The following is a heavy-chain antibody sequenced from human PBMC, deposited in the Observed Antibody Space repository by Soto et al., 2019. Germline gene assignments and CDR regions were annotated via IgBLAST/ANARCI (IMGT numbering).Heavy chain of an antibody. CDR2: IHYGGST. J-gene: IGHJ4*02. CDR1: GGSISSSSYY. D-gene: IGHD5-12*01. V-gene: IGHV4-39*01. CDR3: ARGIGYYFDY. Sequence: PSETLSLTCTVSGGSISSSSYYWGWIRQPPGKGLECIGNIHYGGSTYYNPSLMSRVTISVDTSKNQFSLKLSSVTAADSAVYYCARGIGYYFDYWGQGTLVTVS.